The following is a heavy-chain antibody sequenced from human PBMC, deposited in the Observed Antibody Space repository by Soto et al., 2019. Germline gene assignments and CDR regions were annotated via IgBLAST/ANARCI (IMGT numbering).Heavy chain of an antibody. J-gene: IGHJ4*02. D-gene: IGHD4-17*01. V-gene: IGHV1-18*01. CDR2: ISAYNGNT. CDR3: ARDPSAPYGDYFFDY. Sequence: ASVKVSCKASGYTFTSYGISWVRQAPGQGLEWMGWISAYNGNTNYAQKLQGRVTMTTDTSTSTAYMELSSLRSEGTAVYYCARDPSAPYGDYFFDYWGQGTLVTVSS. CDR1: GYTFTSYG.